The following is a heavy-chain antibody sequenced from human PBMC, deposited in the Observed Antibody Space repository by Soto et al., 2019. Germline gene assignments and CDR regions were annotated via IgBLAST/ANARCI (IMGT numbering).Heavy chain of an antibody. CDR1: GFTFSSYA. J-gene: IGHJ6*02. V-gene: IGHV3-23*01. CDR3: AKDFPPRGVTTYRYGMDV. Sequence: GGSLRLSCAASGFTFSSYAMSWVRQAPGKGLEWVSAISGSGGSTYYADSVKGRFTISRDNSKNTLYLQMNSLRAEDTAVYYCAKDFPPRGVTTYRYGMDVWGQGTTVTVSS. D-gene: IGHD4-4*01. CDR2: ISGSGGST.